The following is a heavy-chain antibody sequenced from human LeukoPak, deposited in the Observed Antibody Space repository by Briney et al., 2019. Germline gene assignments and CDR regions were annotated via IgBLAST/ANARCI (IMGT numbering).Heavy chain of an antibody. CDR1: GGSIRSGYF. J-gene: IGHJ2*01. CDR3: ARLTGSWYFDL. CDR2: IYHSGST. D-gene: IGHD1-14*01. V-gene: IGHV4-38-2*02. Sequence: SETLSLTCTVSGGSIRSGYFWGWIRQPPGKGLEWIGSIYHSGSTYYSPSLKSRVTISVDTSKNQFSLKLNSVTAADTAVYYCARLTGSWYFDLWGRGTLVTVSS.